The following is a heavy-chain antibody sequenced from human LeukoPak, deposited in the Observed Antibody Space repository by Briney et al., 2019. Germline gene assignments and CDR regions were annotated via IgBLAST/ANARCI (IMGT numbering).Heavy chain of an antibody. J-gene: IGHJ4*02. CDR2: IKQDGSEK. V-gene: IGHV3-7*01. CDR1: GFTFNSNW. D-gene: IGHD3-22*01. CDR3: ARDKYYDRYFDS. Sequence: PGGSLRLSCVASGFTFNSNWMSWVRQAAGKGLEWVANIKQDGSEKYYVDSVKGRFTISRDNAKNSLSLQMNSLRAEDTAVYYCARDKYYDRYFDSWGQGTLVTVSS.